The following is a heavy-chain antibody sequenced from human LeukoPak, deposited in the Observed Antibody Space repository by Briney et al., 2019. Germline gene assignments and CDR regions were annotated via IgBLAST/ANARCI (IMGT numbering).Heavy chain of an antibody. CDR1: GYTFTSYS. J-gene: IGHJ4*02. D-gene: IGHD6-19*01. Sequence: ASAKVSCKASGYTFTSYSISWVRQAPGQGLEWMGWINNYNGNTNSTQKFQGRVTVTTDTSSSTVYMELRSLRSDDTAVYYCARDRVHVYSSVWYPFDYWGQGTLVIVSS. CDR3: ARDRVHVYSSVWYPFDY. V-gene: IGHV1-18*01. CDR2: INNYNGNT.